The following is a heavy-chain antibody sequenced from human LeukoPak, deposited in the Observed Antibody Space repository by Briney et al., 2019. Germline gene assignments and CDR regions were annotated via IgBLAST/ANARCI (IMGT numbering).Heavy chain of an antibody. CDR1: GFTFSSFN. CDR3: ASALIAPPPYFDY. CDR2: IYSGGST. Sequence: GGSLRLSCAASGFTFSSFNMNWVRQAPGKGLEWVSVIYSGGSTYYADSVKGRFTISRDNSKNTLYLQMNSLRAEDTAVYYCASALIAPPPYFDYWGQGTLVTVSS. V-gene: IGHV3-53*01. D-gene: IGHD6-13*01. J-gene: IGHJ4*02.